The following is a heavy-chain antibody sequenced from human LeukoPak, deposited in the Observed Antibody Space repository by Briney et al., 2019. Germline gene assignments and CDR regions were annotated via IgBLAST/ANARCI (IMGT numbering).Heavy chain of an antibody. J-gene: IGHJ3*02. Sequence: GGSLRLSCAASGFSFDDYAMHWVRQAPGKGLEWVSGISWNSGSIGYADSVKGRFTISRDNAKNSLYLQINSLRAEDMALYYFGKACLRYSGYECGGAFDIWGQGTMLTVS. CDR3: GKACLRYSGYECGGAFDI. CDR1: GFSFDDYA. CDR2: ISWNSGSI. D-gene: IGHD5-12*01. V-gene: IGHV3-9*03.